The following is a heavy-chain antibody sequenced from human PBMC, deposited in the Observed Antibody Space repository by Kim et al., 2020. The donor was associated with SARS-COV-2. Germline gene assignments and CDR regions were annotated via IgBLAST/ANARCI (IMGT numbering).Heavy chain of an antibody. D-gene: IGHD2-8*02. CDR1: GFTFSSYW. CDR2: IKSDGSST. CDR3: ARDGGVGFDY. J-gene: IGHJ4*02. V-gene: IGHV3-74*01. Sequence: GGSLRLPCEASGFTFSSYWMHWVRQAPGKGLVWVSRIKSDGSSTGYADSVKGRFTISRDNAKNTLYLQMNSLRAEDTAVYYCARDGGVGFDYWGQGILVTVSS.